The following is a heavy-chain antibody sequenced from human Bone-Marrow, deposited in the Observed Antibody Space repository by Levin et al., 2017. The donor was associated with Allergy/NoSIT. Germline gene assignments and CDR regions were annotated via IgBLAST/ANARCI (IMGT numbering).Heavy chain of an antibody. D-gene: IGHD3-9*01. CDR2: VSPYNGTT. Sequence: GESLKISCKASGYTFTSYGISWVRQAPGQGLQWMGWMGWVSPYNGTTNYAQKLQGRVTMTRDTSTNTAYMELRSLRSDDTAVYYCARDRREMFDDIILTGYYTGYGMDVWGQGTTVTVSS. CDR1: GYTFTSYG. J-gene: IGHJ6*02. CDR3: ARDRREMFDDIILTGYYTGYGMDV. V-gene: IGHV1-18*01.